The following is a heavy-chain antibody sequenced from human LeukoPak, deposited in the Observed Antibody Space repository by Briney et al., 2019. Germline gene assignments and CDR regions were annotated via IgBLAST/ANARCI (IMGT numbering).Heavy chain of an antibody. CDR3: ATVRHDPLEYYYYIDV. CDR1: GDSLSRYY. Sequence: PSETLSLTCAVYGDSLSRYYWTWIRQPPGKGLEWLGEINPSGSPKYNPSLKSRGTISVDTSKNQFSLRLTSVTAADTALYYCATVRHDPLEYYYYIDVWGNGTTVTVSS. CDR2: INPSGSP. D-gene: IGHD2/OR15-2a*01. V-gene: IGHV4-34*01. J-gene: IGHJ6*03.